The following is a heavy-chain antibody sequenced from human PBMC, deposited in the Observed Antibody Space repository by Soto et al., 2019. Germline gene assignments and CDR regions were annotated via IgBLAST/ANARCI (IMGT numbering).Heavy chain of an antibody. J-gene: IGHJ3*02. CDR2: ISYDGSNK. CDR1: GFTFSSYA. CDR3: ARRPDAFDI. Sequence: GGSLSLYCAASGFTFSSYAMHWVRQAPGKGLEWVAVISYDGSNKYYADSVKGRFTISRDNSKNTLYLQMNSLRAEDTAVYYCARRPDAFDIWGQGTMVTVSS. V-gene: IGHV3-30-3*01.